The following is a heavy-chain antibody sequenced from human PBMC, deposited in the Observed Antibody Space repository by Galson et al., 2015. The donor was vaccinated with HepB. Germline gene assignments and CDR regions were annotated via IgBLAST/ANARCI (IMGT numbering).Heavy chain of an antibody. CDR3: AKLLSGRYSFDY. J-gene: IGHJ4*02. Sequence: SLRLSCAAPGFTFSSFAMSWVRQAPGQGLEWVSSISNTGAGTYYGDSVEGRFTISRDNSKNTLYLQMNSRRAEDTAVYYCAKLLSGRYSFDYWGQGTLVSVSS. D-gene: IGHD2-15*01. V-gene: IGHV3-23*01. CDR1: GFTFSSFA. CDR2: ISNTGAGT.